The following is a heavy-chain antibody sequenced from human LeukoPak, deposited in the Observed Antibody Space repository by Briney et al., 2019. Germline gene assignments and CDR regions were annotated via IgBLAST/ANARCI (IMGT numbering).Heavy chain of an antibody. CDR2: IYYSEST. D-gene: IGHD4-23*01. J-gene: IGHJ3*02. Sequence: SETLSLTCTVSGGSISSSSYYWGWIRQPPGKGLEWIGSIYYSESTYYNPSLKSRVTISVDTSKNQFSLKLSSVTAADTAVYYCARRTVVPPGAFDIWGQGTMVTVSS. V-gene: IGHV4-39*01. CDR1: GGSISSSSYY. CDR3: ARRTVVPPGAFDI.